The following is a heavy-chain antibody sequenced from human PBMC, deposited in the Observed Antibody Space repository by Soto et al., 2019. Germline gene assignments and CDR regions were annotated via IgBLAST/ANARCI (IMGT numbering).Heavy chain of an antibody. Sequence: QVQLVQSGAEVKRPGASVKVSCKSSGYRFETYAMSWVRQAPGQGLEWMGWIRAYNTDTYYAEKFQDRVSMTTDISTGTAYMELRSLRSDDTAVYYCARGHGVIIGAMDVW. V-gene: IGHV1-18*01. D-gene: IGHD3-3*01. CDR3: ARGHGVIIGAMDV. CDR2: IRAYNTDT. CDR1: GYRFETYA. J-gene: IGHJ6*03.